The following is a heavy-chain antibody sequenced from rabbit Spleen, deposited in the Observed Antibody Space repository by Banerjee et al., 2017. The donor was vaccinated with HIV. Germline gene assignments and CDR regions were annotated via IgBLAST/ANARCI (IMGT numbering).Heavy chain of an antibody. J-gene: IGHJ4*01. D-gene: IGHD1-1*01. V-gene: IGHV1S45*01. CDR1: GFSFSDRDV. Sequence: QEQLVESGGGLVQPEGSLTLTCKASGFSFSDRDVMCWVRQAPGKGLEWIACINAATAKPVYATWAKGRFAISTTSSTTVTLQMTSLTAADTATYFCARDLTVVIGWNFNLWGPGTLVTVS. CDR3: ARDLTVVIGWNFNL. CDR2: INAATAKP.